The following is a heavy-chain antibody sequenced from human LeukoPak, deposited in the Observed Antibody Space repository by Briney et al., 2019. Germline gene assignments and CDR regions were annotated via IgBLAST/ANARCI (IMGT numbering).Heavy chain of an antibody. D-gene: IGHD3-16*01. CDR2: IRRKAYGGTT. J-gene: IGHJ3*02. V-gene: IGHV3-49*03. CDR1: GFTVGDYA. Sequence: GPSLRLSCTASGFTVGDYAMGWFRQAPGKGLEWVGFIRRKAYGGTTEYAASVKGRFTISRDDSKSIAYLQMNSLKTEDTAVYYCTRVRGAYGNDAFDIWGQGTMVTVSS. CDR3: TRVRGAYGNDAFDI.